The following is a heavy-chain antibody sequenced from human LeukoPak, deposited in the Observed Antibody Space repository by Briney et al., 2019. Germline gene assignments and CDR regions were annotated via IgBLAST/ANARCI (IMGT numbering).Heavy chain of an antibody. V-gene: IGHV4-4*07. Sequence: SETLSLTCTVSGGSISSYYWSWIRQPAGKGLEWIGRIYTSGSTNYNPSLKSRVTMSVDTSKNQFSLKLSSVTAADTAVYYCARGPRYDFWSGPLDYGMGVWGQGTTVTVSS. D-gene: IGHD3-3*01. CDR1: GGSISSYY. J-gene: IGHJ6*02. CDR3: ARGPRYDFWSGPLDYGMGV. CDR2: IYTSGST.